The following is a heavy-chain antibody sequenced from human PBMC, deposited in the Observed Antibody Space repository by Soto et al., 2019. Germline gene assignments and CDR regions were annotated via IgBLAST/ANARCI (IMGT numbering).Heavy chain of an antibody. CDR2: ISAYNGNT. CDR3: SRVAYYDILTGYIDY. D-gene: IGHD3-9*01. CDR1: GYTFTSYG. V-gene: IGHV1-18*01. J-gene: IGHJ4*02. Sequence: QVQLVQSGAEVKKPGASVKVSCKASGYTFTSYGISWVRQAPGQGLEWMGWISAYNGNTNYAQKLQGRVTMTTDTSTSTAYMELRSLRSDDTAVYSFSRVAYYDILTGYIDYWGQGTLVTVSS.